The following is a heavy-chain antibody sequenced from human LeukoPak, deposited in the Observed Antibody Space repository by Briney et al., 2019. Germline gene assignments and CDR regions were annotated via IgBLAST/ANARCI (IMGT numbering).Heavy chain of an antibody. CDR2: VDPEDGET. CDR3: AGTSGDAFDI. CDR1: GYTFTDYY. V-gene: IGHV1-69-2*01. Sequence: ASVKVSCXVSGYTFTDYYMHWVQQAPGKGLEWMGLVDPEDGETIYAEKFQGRVTITADTSTDTAYMELSSLRSEDTAVYYCAGTSGDAFDIWGQGTMVTVSS. D-gene: IGHD2-2*01. J-gene: IGHJ3*02.